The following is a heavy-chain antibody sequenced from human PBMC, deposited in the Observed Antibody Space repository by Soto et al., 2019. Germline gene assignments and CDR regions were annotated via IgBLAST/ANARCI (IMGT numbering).Heavy chain of an antibody. CDR2: INPNSGNI. J-gene: IGHJ4*02. Sequence: ASVKVSCKASGDTFTTYDINWVRQATGHGLEWMGWINPNSGNIGYAQRFQGRVAMTRDTAIRTAYMEVSSLRSDDTAVYYCARGRASGSYYLLDYWGQGTLVTVPQ. D-gene: IGHD3-10*01. V-gene: IGHV1-8*01. CDR1: GDTFTTYD. CDR3: ARGRASGSYYLLDY.